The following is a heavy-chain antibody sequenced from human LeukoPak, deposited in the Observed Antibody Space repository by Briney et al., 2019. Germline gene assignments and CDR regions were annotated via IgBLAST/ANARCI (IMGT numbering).Heavy chain of an antibody. J-gene: IGHJ4*02. CDR2: ARYDGHN. D-gene: IGHD2-21*01. V-gene: IGHV3-30*02. CDR1: GFVFSNHG. CDR3: ATGSSDVAVLDY. Sequence: GESLKLSCAASGFVFSNHGMHWVRQAPGKGLEWLGYARYDGHNTYPDSLKGRFTTSRDNSENTLFLEINSLRTEDTAVYYCATGSSDVAVLDYWGQGTLVTVSS.